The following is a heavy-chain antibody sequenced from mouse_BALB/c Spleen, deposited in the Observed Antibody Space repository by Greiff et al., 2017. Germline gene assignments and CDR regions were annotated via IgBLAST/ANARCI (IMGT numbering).Heavy chain of an antibody. V-gene: IGHV1-5*01. CDR2: IYPGNSDT. J-gene: IGHJ3*01. CDR3: TRGYDYSAWFAY. D-gene: IGHD2-4*01. CDR1: GYTFTSYW. Sequence: VQLQQSGTVLARPGASVKMSCKASGYTFTSYWMHWVKQRPGQGLEWIGAIYPGNSDTSYNQKFKGKAKLTAVTSTSTAYMELSSLTNEDSAVYYCTRGYDYSAWFAYWGRGTLVTVSA.